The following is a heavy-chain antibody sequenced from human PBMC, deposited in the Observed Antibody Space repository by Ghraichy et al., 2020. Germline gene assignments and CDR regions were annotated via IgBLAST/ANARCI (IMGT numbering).Heavy chain of an antibody. CDR1: GFTFSSYS. V-gene: IGHV3-21*01. CDR2: ISSSSSYI. CDR3: ARDLDPDAFDI. J-gene: IGHJ3*02. Sequence: GGSLRLSCAASGFTFSSYSMNWVRQAPGKGLEWVSSISSSSSYIYYADSVKGRFTISRDNAKNSLYLQMNSLRAEDTAVYYCARDLDPDAFDIWGQGTMVTVSS.